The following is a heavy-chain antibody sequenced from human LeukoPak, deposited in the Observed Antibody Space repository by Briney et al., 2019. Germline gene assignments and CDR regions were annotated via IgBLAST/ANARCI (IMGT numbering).Heavy chain of an antibody. D-gene: IGHD6-6*01. J-gene: IGHJ3*02. Sequence: GGSLRLSCAASGFAFSNYAMSWVRQAPGKGLEWVSAISGSGGLTYYADSVKGRFTVSRDNSKNTLYLQMKSLRAEDTAVYYCAKAGPRAARLGEGDAFDIWGQGTMVTVSS. CDR3: AKAGPRAARLGEGDAFDI. CDR2: ISGSGGLT. CDR1: GFAFSNYA. V-gene: IGHV3-23*01.